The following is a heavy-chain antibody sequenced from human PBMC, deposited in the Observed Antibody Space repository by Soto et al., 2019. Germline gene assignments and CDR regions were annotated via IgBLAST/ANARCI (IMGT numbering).Heavy chain of an antibody. CDR1: GFTFSSYA. CDR3: ARGAKGFYWR. D-gene: IGHD3-3*01. CDR2: ISYDGSNK. J-gene: IGHJ4*02. Sequence: QVQLVESGGGVVQPGRSLRLSCAASGFTFSSYAMHWVRQAPGKGLEWVAVISYDGSNKYYADSVKGRFTISRDNSKNTLYLQMNSLRAEDTAVYYCARGAKGFYWRWGQGPLVTVSS. V-gene: IGHV3-30-3*01.